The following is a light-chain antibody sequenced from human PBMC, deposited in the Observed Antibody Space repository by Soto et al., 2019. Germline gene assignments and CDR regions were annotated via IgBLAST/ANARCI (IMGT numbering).Light chain of an antibody. CDR2: GAS. CDR1: QSLGNT. Sequence: MTQSPATLSVSPGASATLSCRASQSLGNTVAWYQQKPGQAPRLLIYGASTRATGTPARFSGSGSGTEFTLTISSLQSEDFAVYYCQQYNDWPTTFGQGTKVEIK. J-gene: IGKJ1*01. V-gene: IGKV3-15*01. CDR3: QQYNDWPTT.